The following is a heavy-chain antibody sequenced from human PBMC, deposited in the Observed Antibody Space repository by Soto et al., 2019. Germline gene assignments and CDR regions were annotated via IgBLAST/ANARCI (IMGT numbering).Heavy chain of an antibody. Sequence: QITLKESGPTLVKPTQTLTLTCTFSGFSLSTSGVGVGWIRQPPGKALEWLTFIYWDDDKRNSPFLKSRLTIIKDTSKNQVVLTMTNMDPVDTATYYCAHLVVGGITYYFDSWGQGAMVTVSS. CDR2: IYWDDDK. CDR3: AHLVVGGITYYFDS. D-gene: IGHD1-26*01. CDR1: GFSLSTSGVG. V-gene: IGHV2-5*02. J-gene: IGHJ4*02.